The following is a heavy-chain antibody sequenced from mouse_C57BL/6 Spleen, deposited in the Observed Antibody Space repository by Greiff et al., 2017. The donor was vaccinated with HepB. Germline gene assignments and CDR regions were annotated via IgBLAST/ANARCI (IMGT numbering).Heavy chain of an antibody. CDR1: GYTFTSYW. CDR2: IYPGSGST. J-gene: IGHJ3*01. V-gene: IGHV1-55*01. CDR3: ARGDEYDDGIGY. Sequence: VQLQQPGAELVKPGASVKMSCKASGYTFTSYWINWVKQRPGQGLEWIGDIYPGSGSTNYNEKFKSKATLTVDTSSSTAYMQLSSLTSEDSAVYYCARGDEYDDGIGYWGQGTLVTVSA. D-gene: IGHD2-4*01.